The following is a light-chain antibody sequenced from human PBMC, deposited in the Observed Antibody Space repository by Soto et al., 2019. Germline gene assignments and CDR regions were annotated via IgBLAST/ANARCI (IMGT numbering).Light chain of an antibody. CDR3: QQYNNWPRT. V-gene: IGKV3D-15*01. Sequence: EIVLTQSPGTLSLSPGERATLSCRASQSVTSNYLAWYQQTPGQAPRLLIFGASIRATGIPDRFSGSGSGTEFTLTIYSLQSEDFAVYYCQQYNNWPRTFGQGTKVDIK. J-gene: IGKJ1*01. CDR1: QSVTSN. CDR2: GAS.